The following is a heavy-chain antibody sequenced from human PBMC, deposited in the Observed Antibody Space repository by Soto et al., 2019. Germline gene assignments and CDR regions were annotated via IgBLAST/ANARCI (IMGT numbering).Heavy chain of an antibody. D-gene: IGHD3-10*01. V-gene: IGHV1-46*01. CDR2: INPSGGST. J-gene: IGHJ6*02. Sequence: ASVKVSCKASGYTFTSYYMHWVRQAPGQGLEWMGIINPSGGSTSYAQKFQGRVTMTRDTSTSTVYMELSSLRSEDTAVYYCARDREVVRGGIINTPFSSDGMDVWGQGTTVTVSS. CDR3: ARDREVVRGGIINTPFSSDGMDV. CDR1: GYTFTSYY.